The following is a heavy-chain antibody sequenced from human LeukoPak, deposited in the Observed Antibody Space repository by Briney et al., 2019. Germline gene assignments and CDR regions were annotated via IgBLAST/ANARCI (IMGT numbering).Heavy chain of an antibody. V-gene: IGHV3-48*03. CDR1: RFTFSSYE. D-gene: IGHD3-16*01. J-gene: IGHJ6*02. Sequence: GGSLRLSCAASRFTFSSYEMNWVRQAPGKGLEWVSYISSSGSTIYYADSVKGRFTISRENAKNSLYLQMNSVRADDTAVYYCARVGDVNDMDAWGQGTTVTVSS. CDR2: ISSSGSTI. CDR3: ARVGDVNDMDA.